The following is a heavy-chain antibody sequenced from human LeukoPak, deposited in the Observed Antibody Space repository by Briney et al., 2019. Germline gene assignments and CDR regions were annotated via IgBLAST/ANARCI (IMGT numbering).Heavy chain of an antibody. D-gene: IGHD3-22*01. CDR2: IKQDGSEK. Sequence: GGSLRLSCAASGFTFSSYWMSWVRQAPGKGLEWVANIKQDGSEKYYVDSVKGRFTISRDNAKNSLYLQMNSLRAEDTAVYYCARGWLLKGAYYFDYWGQGALVTVSS. V-gene: IGHV3-7*03. CDR1: GFTFSSYW. CDR3: ARGWLLKGAYYFDY. J-gene: IGHJ4*02.